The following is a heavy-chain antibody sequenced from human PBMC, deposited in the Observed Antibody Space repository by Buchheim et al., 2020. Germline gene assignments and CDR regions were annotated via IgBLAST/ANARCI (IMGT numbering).Heavy chain of an antibody. J-gene: IGHJ4*02. CDR1: GGSFSGYY. CDR2: INHSGST. Sequence: QVQLQQWGAGLLKPSETLSLTCAVSGGSFSGYYWSWIRQPPGKGLEWIGEINHSGSTNYNPSIKSRVTISVDTYKNQFSLNLSSVTAADTAVYYCARDGVRGYSGYHVDYWGQGTL. V-gene: IGHV4-34*01. D-gene: IGHD5-12*01. CDR3: ARDGVRGYSGYHVDY.